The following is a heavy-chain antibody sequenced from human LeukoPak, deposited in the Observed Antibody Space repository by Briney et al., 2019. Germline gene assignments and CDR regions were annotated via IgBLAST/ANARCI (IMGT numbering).Heavy chain of an antibody. CDR1: GGSISSYY. CDR2: IYYSGST. D-gene: IGHD5-12*01. Sequence: PSETLSLTCTVSGGSISSYYWSWIRQPPGKGLEWIGYIYYSGSTNYNPSLKSRVTISVDTSKNQFSLKLSSVTAADTAVYYCARVVVGGYDYFHYYYYYMDVWGKGTTVTISS. CDR3: ARVVVGGYDYFHYYYYYMDV. V-gene: IGHV4-59*01. J-gene: IGHJ6*03.